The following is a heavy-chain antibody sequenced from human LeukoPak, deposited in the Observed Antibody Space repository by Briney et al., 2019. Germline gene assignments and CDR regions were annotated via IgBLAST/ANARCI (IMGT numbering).Heavy chain of an antibody. CDR1: GGSSSSGSYY. CDR2: IYTSGST. Sequence: PSQTLSLTCTVSGGSSSSGSYYWSWIRQPAGKGLEWIGRIYTSGSTNYNPSLKSRVTISVDTSKNQFSLKLSSVTAADTAIYYCARGLYFDSWGQGTLVTVSS. V-gene: IGHV4-61*02. J-gene: IGHJ4*02. CDR3: ARGLYFDS.